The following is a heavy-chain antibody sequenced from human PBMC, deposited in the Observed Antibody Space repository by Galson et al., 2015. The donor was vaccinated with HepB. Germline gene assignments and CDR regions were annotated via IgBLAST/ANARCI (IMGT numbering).Heavy chain of an antibody. V-gene: IGHV3-48*01. CDR3: ARVEVPTYYYGSGSADY. Sequence: SLRLSCAASGFTFSSYSMNWVRQAPGKGLEWVSYISSSSSTIYYADSVKGRFTISRDNAKNSLYLQMNSLRAEDTAVYYCARVEVPTYYYGSGSADYWGQGTLVTVSS. CDR1: GFTFSSYS. CDR2: ISSSSSTI. J-gene: IGHJ4*02. D-gene: IGHD3-10*01.